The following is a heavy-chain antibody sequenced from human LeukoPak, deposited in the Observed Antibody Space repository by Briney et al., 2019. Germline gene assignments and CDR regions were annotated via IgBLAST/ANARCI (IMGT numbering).Heavy chain of an antibody. J-gene: IGHJ4*02. V-gene: IGHV3-23*01. Sequence: GGSLRLSCAASGFTFNSYALSWVRQAPGKGLEWVSGISDSGGSTYYADSVKGRFTISRDNSKNTLYLQMNSLRVEDTAVYYCAKEVSPYYGSGSFWGQGTLVTVSS. D-gene: IGHD3-10*01. CDR1: GFTFNSYA. CDR2: ISDSGGST. CDR3: AKEVSPYYGSGSF.